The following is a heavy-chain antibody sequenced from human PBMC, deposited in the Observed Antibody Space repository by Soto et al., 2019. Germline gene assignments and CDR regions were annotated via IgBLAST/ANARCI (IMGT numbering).Heavy chain of an antibody. J-gene: IGHJ4*02. CDR3: ARGAWGGDY. D-gene: IGHD3-16*01. CDR2: IKQDGSEK. Sequence: EVQLVESGGGLVQPGGSLRLSCAASGFTFSSYWMSWVRQAPGKGLEWVANIKQDGSEKYYVDSVKGRFTISRDNGKNSLYLQMNRLRVEDPAVYYCARGAWGGDYWGQGTLVTVSS. CDR1: GFTFSSYW. V-gene: IGHV3-7*01.